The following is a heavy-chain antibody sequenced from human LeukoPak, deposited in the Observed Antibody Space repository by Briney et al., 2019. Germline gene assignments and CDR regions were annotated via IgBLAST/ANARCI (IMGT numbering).Heavy chain of an antibody. Sequence: ASVKVSCKASGYTFTSYYMHRVRQPPGQGLEWMGIINPSGGSTSYAQKFQGRVTMTRDTSTSTVYMELSSLRSEDTAVYYCARDTSGSYKRRWFDPWGQGTLVTVSS. V-gene: IGHV1-46*01. CDR1: GYTFTSYY. CDR3: ARDTSGSYKRRWFDP. J-gene: IGHJ5*02. D-gene: IGHD1-26*01. CDR2: INPSGGST.